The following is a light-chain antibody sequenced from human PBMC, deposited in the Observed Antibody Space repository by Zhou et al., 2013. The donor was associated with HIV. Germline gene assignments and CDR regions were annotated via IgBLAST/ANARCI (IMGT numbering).Light chain of an antibody. J-gene: IGKJ2*01. CDR2: GVS. CDR1: QSVGSIY. CDR3: QHYGSSDNT. V-gene: IGKV3-20*01. Sequence: EIVLTQSPGTLSLSPGERATLSCRASQSVGSIYLAWYQQKPGQAPRVLIYGVSSRATGIPDRFSGSGSGTDFTLTINRLEPEDFAVYYCQHYGSSDNTFGQGPSWRSN.